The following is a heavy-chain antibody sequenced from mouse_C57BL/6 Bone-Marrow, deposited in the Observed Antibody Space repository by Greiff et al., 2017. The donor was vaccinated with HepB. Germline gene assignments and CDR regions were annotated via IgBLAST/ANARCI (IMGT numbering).Heavy chain of an antibody. J-gene: IGHJ2*01. CDR3: ARSFYGNYYFDY. CDR2: IYPRSGNT. CDR1: GYTFSSYG. D-gene: IGHD2-10*01. Sequence: QVQLKESGAELARPGASVKLSCKASGYTFSSYGISWVMQRTGQGLEWMGEIYPRSGNTYYNEKFKGKATLTADKSPSTAYMELRSLTSEDSAVYFCARSFYGNYYFDYWGQGTTLTVSS. V-gene: IGHV1-81*01.